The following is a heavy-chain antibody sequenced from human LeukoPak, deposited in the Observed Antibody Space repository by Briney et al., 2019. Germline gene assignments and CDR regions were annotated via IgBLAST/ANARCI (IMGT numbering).Heavy chain of an antibody. Sequence: GGSPRLSCAASGFTFSSYALHWVRQAPGKGLEWVTVISYHGSNKYYADSVRGRFTISRDNSKNTLYLQMNSLRAEDTAVYYCAKDSGPVLLWFGESSYFDYWGQGTLVTVSS. V-gene: IGHV3-30-3*01. CDR3: AKDSGPVLLWFGESSYFDY. J-gene: IGHJ4*02. D-gene: IGHD3-10*01. CDR2: ISYHGSNK. CDR1: GFTFSSYA.